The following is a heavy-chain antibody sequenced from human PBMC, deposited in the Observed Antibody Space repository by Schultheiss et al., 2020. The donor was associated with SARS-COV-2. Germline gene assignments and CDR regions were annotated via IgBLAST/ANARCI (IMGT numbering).Heavy chain of an antibody. V-gene: IGHV4-39*07. CDR3: ARTTVTTPLYYYYYYGMDV. J-gene: IGHJ6*02. CDR1: GGSISSSSYY. Sequence: SETLSLTCTVSGGSISSSSYYWGWIRQPPGKGLEWIGYIYYSGSTYYNPSLKSRVTISLDTSKNQFSLKVSSVTAADTAVYYCARTTVTTPLYYYYYYGMDVWGQGTTVTVSS. CDR2: IYYSGST. D-gene: IGHD4-17*01.